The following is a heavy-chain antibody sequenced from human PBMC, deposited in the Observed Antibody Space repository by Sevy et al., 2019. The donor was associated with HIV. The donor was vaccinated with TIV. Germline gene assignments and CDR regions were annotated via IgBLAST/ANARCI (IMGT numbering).Heavy chain of an antibody. V-gene: IGHV3-30*18. J-gene: IGHJ4*02. Sequence: GGSLRLSCAASRFTFSTYDIHWVRQAPGKGLEWVAVISHDGSYQYYTDSVKGRFTISRDDSKNKAYLHMNSLRADDSGVYYCAKGQGYDYIWGNERSEYYFDYWGQGTLVTVSS. CDR1: RFTFSTYD. CDR3: AKGQGYDYIWGNERSEYYFDY. D-gene: IGHD3-16*01. CDR2: ISHDGSYQ.